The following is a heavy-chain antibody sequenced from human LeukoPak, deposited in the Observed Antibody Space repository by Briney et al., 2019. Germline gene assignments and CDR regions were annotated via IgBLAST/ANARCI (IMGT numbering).Heavy chain of an antibody. J-gene: IGHJ3*02. V-gene: IGHV4-39*07. Sequence: KASETLSLTCTVSGGSISSSSYYWGWIRQPPGKGLEWIGSIYYSGSTYYNPSLKSRVTISVDTSKNQFSLKVRSVTAADTAVYYCARVNWFPSDAFDIWGRGTMVTVSS. D-gene: IGHD3-10*01. CDR2: IYYSGST. CDR3: ARVNWFPSDAFDI. CDR1: GGSISSSSYY.